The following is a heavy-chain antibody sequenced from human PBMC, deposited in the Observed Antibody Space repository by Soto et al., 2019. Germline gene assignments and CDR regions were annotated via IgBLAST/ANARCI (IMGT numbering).Heavy chain of an antibody. CDR2: IIPIFGTA. Sequence: RASVKVSCKASGGTFSSYAISWVRQAPGQGLEWMGGIIPIFGTANYAQKFQGRVTITADESTSTAYMELSSLRSEDTAVYYCARKHCSSTSCYYYYGMDAWGQGTTVTVSS. CDR3: ARKHCSSTSCYYYYGMDA. J-gene: IGHJ6*02. V-gene: IGHV1-69*13. CDR1: GGTFSSYA. D-gene: IGHD2-2*01.